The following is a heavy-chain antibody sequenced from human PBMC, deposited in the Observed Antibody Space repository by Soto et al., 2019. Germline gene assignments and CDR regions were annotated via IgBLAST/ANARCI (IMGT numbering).Heavy chain of an antibody. Sequence: GGCLRLSCVGSGFTFSSYGMNWVRQGPGKGLEWLSSIDKSGISTHYADSVKGRFTVSRDNSKNTLYLQMNSLRAEDTAVYYCARLAAKRAYNWFDPWGQGTLVTVSS. CDR1: GFTFSSYG. D-gene: IGHD6-25*01. CDR3: ARLAAKRAYNWFDP. J-gene: IGHJ5*02. CDR2: IDKSGIST. V-gene: IGHV3-23*05.